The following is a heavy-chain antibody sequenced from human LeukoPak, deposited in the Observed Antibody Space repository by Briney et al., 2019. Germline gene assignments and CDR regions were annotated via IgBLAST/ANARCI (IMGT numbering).Heavy chain of an antibody. Sequence: GGSLRLSCAPSGFTVSSNYMSWVRQAPGKGLEWVSVIYSGGSTYYADSVKGRFTISRDNSKNTLYLQMNSLRAEDTAVYYCATRNYYDSSGYPDAFDIWGQGTMVTVSS. D-gene: IGHD3-22*01. J-gene: IGHJ3*02. CDR3: ATRNYYDSSGYPDAFDI. CDR1: GFTVSSNY. V-gene: IGHV3-66*01. CDR2: IYSGGST.